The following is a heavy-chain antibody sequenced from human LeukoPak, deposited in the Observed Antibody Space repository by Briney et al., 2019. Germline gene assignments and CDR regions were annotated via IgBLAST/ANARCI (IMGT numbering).Heavy chain of an antibody. CDR1: GFTFSNYA. CDR3: ARRNAMDV. V-gene: IGHV3-23*01. CDR2: ISGSGGST. Sequence: GGSLRLSCAASGFTFSNYAMSWVRQAPGKGLEWLSTISGSGGSTYYADSVKGRFTISRDDAKSSLYLQMNSLRAEDTAVYYCARRNAMDVWGQGTTVIVFS. J-gene: IGHJ6*02.